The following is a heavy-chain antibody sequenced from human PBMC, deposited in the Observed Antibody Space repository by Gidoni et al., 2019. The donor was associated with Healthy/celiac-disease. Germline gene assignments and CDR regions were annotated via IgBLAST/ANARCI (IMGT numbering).Heavy chain of an antibody. CDR1: GGTFSSYA. CDR3: ASRGCSGGSCYSGAFDI. Sequence: QVQLVQSGAEVQKPGSSVKVSCKASGGTFSSYAISWVRQAPGQGLEWMGRIIPILGIANYAQKFQGRVTITADKSTSTAYMELSSLRSEDTAVYYCASRGCSGGSCYSGAFDIWGQGTMVTVSS. J-gene: IGHJ3*02. D-gene: IGHD2-15*01. V-gene: IGHV1-69*04. CDR2: IIPILGIA.